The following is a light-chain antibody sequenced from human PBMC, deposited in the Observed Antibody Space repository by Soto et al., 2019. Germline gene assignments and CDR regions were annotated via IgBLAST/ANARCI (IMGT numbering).Light chain of an antibody. CDR3: NSYTSSSTYV. J-gene: IGLJ1*01. CDR2: DVS. V-gene: IGLV2-14*03. CDR1: SSDVGSYNY. Sequence: HSVLTQPASVSGSPGQSIAISCTGTSSDVGSYNYVSWYQQHPGKAPKLMIYDVSNRPSGVSDRFSGSKSGNTASLTISGLQAEDEADYFCNSYTSSSTYVFGTGTRSPS.